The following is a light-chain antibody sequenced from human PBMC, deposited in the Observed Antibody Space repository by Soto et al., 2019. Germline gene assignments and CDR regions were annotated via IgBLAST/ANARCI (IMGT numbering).Light chain of an antibody. V-gene: IGKV3-20*01. CDR1: QSVSSSY. CDR3: QQYGRSPFT. Sequence: ENVLTQSPGTLSLSPLERATLSCRPSQSVSSSYLAWYQQKPGQAPRLLIYGASSRATGVPDRFSASGSGTDFTLTISRLEPEDFAVYYCQQYGRSPFTFGPGTKVDIK. J-gene: IGKJ3*01. CDR2: GAS.